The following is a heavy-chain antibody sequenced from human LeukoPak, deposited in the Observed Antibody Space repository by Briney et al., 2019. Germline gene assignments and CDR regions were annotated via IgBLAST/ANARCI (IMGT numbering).Heavy chain of an antibody. CDR2: INPNSGGT. Sequence: ASVKVSCKASGYTFTGYYTHWVRQAPGQGLEWMGWINPNSGGTNYAQKFQGRVTMTRDTSISTAYMELSRLRSDDTAVYYCARNSDNWNYPYYFYGMDVWGQGTTVTVSS. V-gene: IGHV1-2*02. J-gene: IGHJ6*02. CDR1: GYTFTGYY. CDR3: ARNSDNWNYPYYFYGMDV. D-gene: IGHD1-7*01.